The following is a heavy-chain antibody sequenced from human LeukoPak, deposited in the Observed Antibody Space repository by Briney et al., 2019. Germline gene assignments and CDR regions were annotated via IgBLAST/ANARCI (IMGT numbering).Heavy chain of an antibody. V-gene: IGHV3-30*04. Sequence: GSSLTLSRGPTGFILDRYALHGVRQAPRQGLEWVAGVSYDGINKYYADSVKGRFTVSRDNSKNTLYLQMNTLKREDTAVYYCVREGSVSDRGDGWFDPWGEGTLVTVSS. CDR3: VREGSVSDRGDGWFDP. CDR2: VSYDGINK. CDR1: GFILDRYA. J-gene: IGHJ5*02. D-gene: IGHD3-10*01.